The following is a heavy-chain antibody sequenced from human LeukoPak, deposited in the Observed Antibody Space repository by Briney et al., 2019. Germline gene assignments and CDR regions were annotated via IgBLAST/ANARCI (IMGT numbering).Heavy chain of an antibody. CDR1: GGSFSGYY. D-gene: IGHD1-26*01. CDR3: ARGDVGATTSDY. J-gene: IGHJ4*02. V-gene: IGHV4-34*01. CDR2: INHGGST. Sequence: SETLSLTCAVYGGSFSGYYWSWIRQPPGKGLEWIGEINHGGSTNYNPSLKSRVTISVDTSKNQFSLKLSSVTAADTAVYYCARGDVGATTSDYWGQGTLVTVSS.